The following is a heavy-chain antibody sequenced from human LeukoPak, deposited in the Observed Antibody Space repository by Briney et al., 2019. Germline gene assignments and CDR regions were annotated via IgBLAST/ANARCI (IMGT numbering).Heavy chain of an antibody. D-gene: IGHD3-3*01. V-gene: IGHV1-2*02. CDR2: INPNSGGT. J-gene: IGHJ4*02. CDR3: ARDRSYAFWSGYFDY. Sequence: ASVKVACKASGYTFTGYYMHWVRQAPGQGLEWMGWINPNSGGTNYAQKFQGRVTMTRDTSISTAYMEVRRLSSADTAVYSCARDRSYAFWSGYFDYWGQGTLVTVSS. CDR1: GYTFTGYY.